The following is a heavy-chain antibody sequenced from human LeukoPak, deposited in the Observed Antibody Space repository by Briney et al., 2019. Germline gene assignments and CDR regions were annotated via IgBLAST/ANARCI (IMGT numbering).Heavy chain of an antibody. Sequence: PSETLSLTCAVYGGSFSGYYWSWIRQPPGKGLEWIGEINHSGSTNYNPSLKSRVTISVDTSKNQFSLKLSSVTAADTAVYYCARGHSQGNWLDPWGQGTLVTVSS. CDR1: GGSFSGYY. J-gene: IGHJ5*02. CDR3: ARGHSQGNWLDP. CDR2: INHSGST. V-gene: IGHV4-34*01. D-gene: IGHD4-11*01.